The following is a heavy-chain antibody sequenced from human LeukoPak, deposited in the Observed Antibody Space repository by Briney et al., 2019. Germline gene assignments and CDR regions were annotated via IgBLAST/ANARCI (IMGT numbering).Heavy chain of an antibody. CDR2: LSWDRRSI. J-gene: IGHJ4*02. CDR3: AKGAPPVH. V-gene: IGHV3-43*01. Sequence: PGGSLRLSCAVSGFIFNDFTMHWVRQPPGGGVEWVFRLSWDRRSISYADSVKGRFTVSRDNRKNSLYLRMDTLTSEDNAFYYCAKGAPPVHWGQGTLVTVSS. CDR1: GFIFNDFT. D-gene: IGHD6-6*01.